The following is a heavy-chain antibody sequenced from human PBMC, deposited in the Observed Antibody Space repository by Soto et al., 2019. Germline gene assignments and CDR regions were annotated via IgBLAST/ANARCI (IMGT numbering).Heavy chain of an antibody. CDR3: AKDRWFGELPELDY. V-gene: IGHV3-30*18. J-gene: IGHJ4*02. D-gene: IGHD3-10*01. CDR1: GFTFSSYG. CDR2: ISYDGSNK. Sequence: QVQLVESGGGVVQPGRSLRLSCAASGFTFSSYGMHWVRQAPGKGLEWVAVISYDGSNKYYADSVKGRFTISRDNSKNTLYLQMNSLRDEDTAVYYCAKDRWFGELPELDYWGQGTLVTVSS.